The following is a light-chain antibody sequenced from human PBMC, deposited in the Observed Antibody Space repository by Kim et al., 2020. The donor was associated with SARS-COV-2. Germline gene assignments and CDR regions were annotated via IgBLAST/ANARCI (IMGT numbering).Light chain of an antibody. Sequence: QSVLTQPPSASGSPGQSITISCTGTRSDVGRYTLVSWYQQHPGKVPNLLIYEVDKRPSEISYRFSGSKSDNTASLTISGLQAEDEADYYCCSYAGSHTYVFGTGTKVTVL. CDR1: RSDVGRYTL. CDR2: EVD. V-gene: IGLV2-23*02. CDR3: CSYAGSHTYV. J-gene: IGLJ1*01.